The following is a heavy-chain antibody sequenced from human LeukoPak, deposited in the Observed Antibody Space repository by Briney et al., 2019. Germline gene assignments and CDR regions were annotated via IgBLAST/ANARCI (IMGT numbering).Heavy chain of an antibody. CDR3: ARVKLSHRYSYGYNPYYFDY. Sequence: SETLSLTSAVSGGSICGFYGSWIRQPAGKGLEWIGRIYTSGSTNYNPSLKSRVTMSLDTSKNQFSLKLSSVTAADTAVYYCARVKLSHRYSYGYNPYYFDYWGQGTPVTVSS. V-gene: IGHV4-4*07. CDR2: IYTSGST. D-gene: IGHD5-18*01. CDR1: GGSICGFY. J-gene: IGHJ4*02.